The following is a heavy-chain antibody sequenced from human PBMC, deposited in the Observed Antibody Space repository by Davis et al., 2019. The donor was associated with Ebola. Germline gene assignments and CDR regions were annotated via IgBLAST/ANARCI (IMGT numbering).Heavy chain of an antibody. J-gene: IGHJ6*04. V-gene: IGHV3-23*01. CDR3: AKSGLSFGVVKYHYGMDV. Sequence: GGSLRLSCAASGFTFSSYAMSWVRQAPGKGLEWVSAISGSGGSTSYADSVKGRFTISRDNSKNTLYLQMNSLRAEDTAVYYCAKSGLSFGVVKYHYGMDVWGKGTTVTVSS. CDR1: GFTFSSYA. CDR2: ISGSGGST. D-gene: IGHD3-3*01.